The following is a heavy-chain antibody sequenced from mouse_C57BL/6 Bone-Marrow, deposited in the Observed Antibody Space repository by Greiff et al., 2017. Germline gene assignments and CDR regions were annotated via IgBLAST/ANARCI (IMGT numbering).Heavy chain of an antibody. V-gene: IGHV5-15*01. CDR3: ARRHYYGSSYWYFDV. J-gene: IGHJ1*03. CDR1: GFTFSDYG. Sequence: EVKLMESGGGLVQPGGSLKLSCAASGFTFSDYGMAWVRQAPRKGPGWVAFISNLAYSIYYADTVTGRFTISRENAKNTLYLEMSSLRSEDTAMYYCARRHYYGSSYWYFDVWGTGTTVTVSS. CDR2: ISNLAYSI. D-gene: IGHD1-1*01.